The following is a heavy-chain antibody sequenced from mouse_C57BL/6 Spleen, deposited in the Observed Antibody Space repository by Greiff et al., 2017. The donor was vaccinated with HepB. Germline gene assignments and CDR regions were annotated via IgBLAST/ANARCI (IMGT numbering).Heavy chain of an antibody. CDR1: GYAFSSSW. J-gene: IGHJ2*01. CDR3: ARGLGRGDYFDY. V-gene: IGHV1-82*01. CDR2: IYPGDGDT. Sequence: VKLQESGPELVKPGASVKISCKASGYAFSSSWMNWVKQRPGKGLEWIGRIYPGDGDTNYNGKFKGKATLTADKSSSTAYMQLSSLTSEDSAVYFWARGLGRGDYFDYWGQGTTLTVSS. D-gene: IGHD4-1*01.